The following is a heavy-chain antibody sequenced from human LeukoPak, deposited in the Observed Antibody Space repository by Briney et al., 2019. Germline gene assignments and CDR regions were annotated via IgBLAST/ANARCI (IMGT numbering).Heavy chain of an antibody. J-gene: IGHJ4*02. V-gene: IGHV4-39*07. CDR3: ARGQLRYFDWIPYFDY. CDR1: GGSISSSSYY. CDR2: IYYSGST. D-gene: IGHD3-9*01. Sequence: SETLSLTCTVSGGSISSSSYYWGWIRQPRGKGLEWIGSIYYSGSTYYNPSLKSRVTISVDTSKNQFSLKLSSVTAADTAVYYCARGQLRYFDWIPYFDYWGQGTLVTVSS.